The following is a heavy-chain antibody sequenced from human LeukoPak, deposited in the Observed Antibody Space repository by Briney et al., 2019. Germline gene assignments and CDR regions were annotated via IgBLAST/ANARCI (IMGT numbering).Heavy chain of an antibody. Sequence: GGSLRRSCAASGFIFSSYDMYWVRQAPGKGLEWVAVISNDGNNKQYADSVKGRFTISRDNSKNTPYLQMNSLRADDTAVYHCAKDGLMRFFDYWGQGTLVTVSS. CDR3: AKDGLMRFFDY. CDR1: GFIFSSYD. CDR2: ISNDGNNK. D-gene: IGHD2-8*01. J-gene: IGHJ4*02. V-gene: IGHV3-30*18.